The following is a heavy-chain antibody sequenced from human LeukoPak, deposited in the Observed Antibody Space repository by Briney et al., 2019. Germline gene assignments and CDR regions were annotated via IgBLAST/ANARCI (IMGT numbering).Heavy chain of an antibody. CDR2: INPSGGST. CDR3: ARDAPYCSGGSCYSEHYYYYMDV. D-gene: IGHD2-15*01. J-gene: IGHJ6*03. Sequence: RASVKVSCKASGYTFTSYYMHWVRQAPGQGLEWMGIINPSGGSTSYAQKFQGRVTMTRDMSTSTVYMELSSLRSEDTAVYYCARDAPYCSGGSCYSEHYYYYMDVWGKGTTVTVSS. CDR1: GYTFTSYY. V-gene: IGHV1-46*01.